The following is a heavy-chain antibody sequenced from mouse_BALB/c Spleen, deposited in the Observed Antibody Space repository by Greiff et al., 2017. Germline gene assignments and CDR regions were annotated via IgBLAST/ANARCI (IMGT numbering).Heavy chain of an antibody. J-gene: IGHJ4*01. CDR2: IWAGGST. Sequence: VKLVESGPGLVAPSQSLSITCTVSGFSLTSYVVHWVRQPPGKGLEWLGVIWAGGSTNYNSALMSRLSISKDNSKSQVFLKMNSLQTDDTAMYYCARENWDYYYAMDYWGQGTSVTVSS. CDR3: ARENWDYYYAMDY. D-gene: IGHD4-1*01. CDR1: GFSLTSYV. V-gene: IGHV2-9*02.